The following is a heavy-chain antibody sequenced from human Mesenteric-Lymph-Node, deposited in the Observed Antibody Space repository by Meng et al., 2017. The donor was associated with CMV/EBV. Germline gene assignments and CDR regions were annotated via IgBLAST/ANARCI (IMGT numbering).Heavy chain of an antibody. Sequence: GYYMPWVRQAPGQGLEWMGWINPHSGGTNYAQKFQGRVTMTRDTSISTAYMELSRLRSDDTAVYYCARETRGLFCSGGSCYGDFDYWGQGTLVTVSS. V-gene: IGHV1-2*02. J-gene: IGHJ4*02. CDR1: GYY. CDR2: INPHSGGT. D-gene: IGHD2-15*01. CDR3: ARETRGLFCSGGSCYGDFDY.